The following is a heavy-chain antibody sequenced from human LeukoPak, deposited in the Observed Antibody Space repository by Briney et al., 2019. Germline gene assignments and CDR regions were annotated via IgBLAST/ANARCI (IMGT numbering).Heavy chain of an antibody. CDR1: GGSISSYY. V-gene: IGHV4-59*01. J-gene: IGHJ4*02. CDR3: ARAVFVGSGYYYYFDY. Sequence: SETLSLTCTVSGGSISSYYWSWIRQPPGKGLEWIGYIYYSGSTNYNPSLKSRVTISVDTSKNQFSQKLSSVTAADTAVYYCARAVFVGSGYYYYFDYWGQGTLVTVSS. CDR2: IYYSGST. D-gene: IGHD3-22*01.